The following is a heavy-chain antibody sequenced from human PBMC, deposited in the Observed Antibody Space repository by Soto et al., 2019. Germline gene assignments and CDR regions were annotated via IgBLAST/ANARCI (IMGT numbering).Heavy chain of an antibody. CDR1: SGSISSSNW. Sequence: PSETLSLTCAVSSGSISSSNWWSWVRQPPGKGLEWIGEIYHSGSTNYNPSLKSRVTISVDKSKNQFSLKLSSVTAADTAVYYCARGGFSAYCGGDCYNWYFDLWGRGTQVTVSS. J-gene: IGHJ2*01. D-gene: IGHD2-21*01. V-gene: IGHV4-4*02. CDR3: ARGGFSAYCGGDCYNWYFDL. CDR2: IYHSGST.